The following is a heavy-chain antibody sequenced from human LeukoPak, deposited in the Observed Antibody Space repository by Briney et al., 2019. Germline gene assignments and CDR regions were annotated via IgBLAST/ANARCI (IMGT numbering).Heavy chain of an antibody. CDR1: GFIFSNYA. J-gene: IGHJ4*02. CDR2: ISGSGSGT. V-gene: IGHV3-23*01. Sequence: GGSLRLSCTASGFIFSNYAMSWVRQAPGKGLEWVSAISGSGSGTYFADSVKGRFTISRDNSKNTLYLQMNTLRAEDTAVYYCARGRGYGAYDWNDYWGQGTLVTVSS. D-gene: IGHD5-12*01. CDR3: ARGRGYGAYDWNDY.